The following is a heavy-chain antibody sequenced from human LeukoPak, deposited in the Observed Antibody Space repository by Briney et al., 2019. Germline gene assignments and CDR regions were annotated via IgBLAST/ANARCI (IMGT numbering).Heavy chain of an antibody. J-gene: IGHJ4*02. Sequence: SETLSLTCAVYGGSFSGDYWSWIRQPPGKGLEWIGEINHSGSTNYNPSLKSRVTISVDTSKNQFSLKLSSVTAADTAVYYCARLRWFDYWGQGTLVTVSS. D-gene: IGHD4-23*01. CDR3: ARLRWFDY. CDR2: INHSGST. CDR1: GGSFSGDY. V-gene: IGHV4-34*01.